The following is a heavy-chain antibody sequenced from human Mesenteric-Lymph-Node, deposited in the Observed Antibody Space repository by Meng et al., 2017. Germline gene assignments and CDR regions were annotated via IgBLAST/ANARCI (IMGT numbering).Heavy chain of an antibody. D-gene: IGHD1-26*01. V-gene: IGHV4-4*02. CDR1: CVSISSNIR. CDR2: IDDSGST. J-gene: IGHJ4*02. Sequence: QAQLQESGPGLVKPLGTLSLTFRGSCVSISSNIRWTWVRQPPGKGLELIGDIDDSGSTNYNPSLNSRISISLDKSKNHFSLKVNSVTAADTGVYYCARGKQDAWELLAYWGQGALVTVSS. CDR3: ARGKQDAWELLAY.